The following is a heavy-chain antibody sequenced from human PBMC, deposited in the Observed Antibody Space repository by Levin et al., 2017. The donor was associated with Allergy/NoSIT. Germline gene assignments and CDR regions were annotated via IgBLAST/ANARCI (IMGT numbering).Heavy chain of an antibody. CDR1: GTSINSHY. Sequence: PSETLSLTCTVSGTSINSHYWTWVRQPPGKGLEWIGIIFYSGSTNYNPSLKSRVTISVDTSKNEFSLKLGSVTAADTAIYYCARVKTVTRLDHWGQGALVTVSS. CDR2: IFYSGST. D-gene: IGHD4-17*01. V-gene: IGHV4-59*11. J-gene: IGHJ5*02. CDR3: ARVKTVTRLDH.